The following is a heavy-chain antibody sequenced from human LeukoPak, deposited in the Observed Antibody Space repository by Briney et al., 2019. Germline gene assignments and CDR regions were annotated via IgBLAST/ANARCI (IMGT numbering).Heavy chain of an antibody. Sequence: SETLSLTCTVSGGSITSYYWSWIRQPPGPGLEWIGYIYYSGSANYNPSLKSRLTISVDTSKNQFSLKLSSVTAADTAVYYCARGRYWSDYYYFDYWGQGTLVTVSS. D-gene: IGHD3-3*01. CDR2: IYYSGSA. CDR1: GGSITSYY. CDR3: ARGRYWSDYYYFDY. J-gene: IGHJ4*02. V-gene: IGHV4-59*01.